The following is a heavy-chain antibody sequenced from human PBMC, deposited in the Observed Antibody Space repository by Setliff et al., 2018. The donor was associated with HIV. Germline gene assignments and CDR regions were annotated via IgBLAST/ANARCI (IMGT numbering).Heavy chain of an antibody. D-gene: IGHD6-6*01. CDR2: ISSTSAYT. CDR3: ARDPRTDSSYAWFDS. CDR1: GFTFTNYS. V-gene: IGHV3-21*04. J-gene: IGHJ5*01. Sequence: PGGSLRLSCSASGFTFTNYSMNWVRQPPGKGLEWVSSISSTSAYTYYADSMKGRLTISRDNAKNSLYLQMTSLRAEDTALYFCARDPRTDSSYAWFDSWGQGTLVTVSS.